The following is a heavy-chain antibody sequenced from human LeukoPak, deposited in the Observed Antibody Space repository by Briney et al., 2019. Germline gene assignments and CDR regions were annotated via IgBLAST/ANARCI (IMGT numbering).Heavy chain of an antibody. CDR2: IYYSGST. Sequence: SETLSLTCTVSGGSISSSSYYWGWIRQPPGKGLEWIASIYYSGSTYYNPSLESRVTMSVDTSKNQFSLKLSSVTAADTAVYYCAREAAGAYYYYYYYMDVWGKGTTVTVSS. D-gene: IGHD6-13*01. CDR3: AREAAGAYYYYYYYMDV. J-gene: IGHJ6*03. CDR1: GGSISSSSYY. V-gene: IGHV4-39*07.